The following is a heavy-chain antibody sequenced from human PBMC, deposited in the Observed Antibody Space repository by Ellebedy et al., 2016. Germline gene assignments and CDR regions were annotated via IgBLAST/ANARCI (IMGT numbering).Heavy chain of an antibody. Sequence: GGSLRLXXAASGFTFADYALHWVRQAPGKGLAWVSGISWNSGNIASADSVKGRFTISRDNARNSLYLQLNSLRVDDTAFYYCAKDKSPNLVAATTSMLGYWGQGALVTVSS. CDR1: GFTFADYA. D-gene: IGHD2-15*01. CDR3: AKDKSPNLVAATTSMLGY. J-gene: IGHJ4*02. CDR2: ISWNSGNI. V-gene: IGHV3-9*01.